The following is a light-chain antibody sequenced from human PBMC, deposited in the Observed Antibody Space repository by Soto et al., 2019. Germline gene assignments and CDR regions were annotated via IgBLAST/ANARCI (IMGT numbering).Light chain of an antibody. CDR3: QQSYITPPT. CDR1: RSISSY. J-gene: IGKJ1*01. Sequence: DIPMTQSPSSLSASVGDRVTITCRASRSISSYLNWYQQKPGKAPNLLIYAASSLQSGVPSRFSGSGSGTDFNLTISSLQPEDFATYYCQQSYITPPTFGQGTKVEIK. CDR2: AAS. V-gene: IGKV1-39*01.